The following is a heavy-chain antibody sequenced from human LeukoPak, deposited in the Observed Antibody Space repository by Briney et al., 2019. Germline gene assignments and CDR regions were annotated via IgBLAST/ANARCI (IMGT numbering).Heavy chain of an antibody. Sequence: GGSLRLSCAASGFTFSSYWMHWVRQAPGEGLVWVSRIDSDGSSTSYADSVKGRFTISRDNAKNTLYLQMNSLRAEDTAVYYCARDKSGGSVTTSFDYWGQGTLVTVSS. J-gene: IGHJ4*02. CDR3: ARDKSGGSVTTSFDY. CDR2: IDSDGSST. D-gene: IGHD4-17*01. CDR1: GFTFSSYW. V-gene: IGHV3-74*01.